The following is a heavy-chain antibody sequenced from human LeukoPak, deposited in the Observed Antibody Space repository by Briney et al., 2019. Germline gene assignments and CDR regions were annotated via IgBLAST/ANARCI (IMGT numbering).Heavy chain of an antibody. CDR2: INTDGSTT. J-gene: IGHJ3*02. D-gene: IGHD2-2*01. CDR3: ARCRRTSCYGNTFDI. CDR1: GFTLSYSW. Sequence: PGGSLRLSCAASGFTLSYSWMHWVRQAPGKGLVWGSHINTDGSTTKYADSVKGRFTISRDNAKNTLYLQMNSLKTEDTAVYYCARCRRTSCYGNTFDIWGQGTMVTVSS. V-gene: IGHV3-74*03.